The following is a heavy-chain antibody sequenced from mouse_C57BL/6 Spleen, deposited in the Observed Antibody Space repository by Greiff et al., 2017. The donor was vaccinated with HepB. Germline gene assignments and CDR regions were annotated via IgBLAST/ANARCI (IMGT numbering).Heavy chain of an antibody. J-gene: IGHJ3*01. Sequence: EVKLMESGGDLVKPGGSLKLSCAASGFTFSSYGMSWVRQTPDKRLEWVATISSGGSYTYYPDSVKGRFTISRDNAKNTLYLQMSSLKSEDTAMYYCARHWDSAWFAYWGQGTLVTVSA. CDR2: ISSGGSYT. CDR3: ARHWDSAWFAY. V-gene: IGHV5-6*01. CDR1: GFTFSSYG. D-gene: IGHD4-1*01.